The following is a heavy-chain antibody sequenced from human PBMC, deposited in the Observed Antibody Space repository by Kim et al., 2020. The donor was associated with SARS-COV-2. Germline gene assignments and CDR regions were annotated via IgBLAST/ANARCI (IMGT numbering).Heavy chain of an antibody. V-gene: IGHV3-21*06. CDR3: ATRLIGAPLDY. CDR2: ISIDSSYI. Sequence: GGSLRLSCAGSGFILSTYSMNWVRQAPGKGLEWVASISIDSSYIFYADSVKGRFTISRDNAKDSLFLQMNSLRGEDTAVYYCATRLIGAPLDYWGQGALVTVSS. J-gene: IGHJ4*02. D-gene: IGHD2-2*01. CDR1: GFILSTYS.